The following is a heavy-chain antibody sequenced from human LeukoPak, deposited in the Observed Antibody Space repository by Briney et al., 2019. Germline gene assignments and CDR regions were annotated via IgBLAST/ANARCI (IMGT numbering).Heavy chain of an antibody. CDR3: ARSGFSYGDYFDS. Sequence: SETLSLTCTVSGGSISSYYWSWIRQPPGKGLEWIGYIYYSGSTNYNPSLKSRVTISVDTSKNQFSLKLSSVTAADTAFYYCARSGFSYGDYFDSWGQGTLVTVSS. CDR2: IYYSGST. J-gene: IGHJ4*02. D-gene: IGHD5-18*01. V-gene: IGHV4-59*01. CDR1: GGSISSYY.